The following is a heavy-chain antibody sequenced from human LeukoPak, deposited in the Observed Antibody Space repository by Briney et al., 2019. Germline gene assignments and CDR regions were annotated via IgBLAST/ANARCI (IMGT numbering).Heavy chain of an antibody. CDR3: AKVEGASKASVY. D-gene: IGHD1-1*01. J-gene: IGHJ4*02. CDR1: GFTFSTYA. V-gene: IGHV3-23*01. CDR2: ISGSGDST. Sequence: GGSLRLSCAASGFTFSTYAMTWVRRAPGKGPQWVSTISGSGDSTYYADSVKGRFTISRDNSKNTLYLQMYSLRAEDTAVYYCAKVEGASKASVYWGQGALVTVSS.